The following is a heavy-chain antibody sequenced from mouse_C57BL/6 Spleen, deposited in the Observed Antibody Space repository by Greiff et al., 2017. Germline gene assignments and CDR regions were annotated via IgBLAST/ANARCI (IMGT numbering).Heavy chain of an antibody. Sequence: EVQLVESGGGLVKPGGSLKLSCAASGFTFSSYAMSWVRQTPEKRLEWVATISDGGSYTYYPDNVKGRFTISRDNAKNNLYLQMSHLKSEDTAMYYCATLYYGNYGGYFDVWGTGTTVTVSS. D-gene: IGHD2-1*01. CDR1: GFTFSSYA. V-gene: IGHV5-4*01. J-gene: IGHJ1*03. CDR2: ISDGGSYT. CDR3: ATLYYGNYGGYFDV.